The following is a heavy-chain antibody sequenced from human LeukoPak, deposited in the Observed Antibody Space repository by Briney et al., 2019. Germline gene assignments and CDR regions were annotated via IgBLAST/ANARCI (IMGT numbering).Heavy chain of an antibody. CDR2: IYYSGST. J-gene: IGHJ4*02. CDR1: GGSISSYY. CDR3: ARVGGGTDY. D-gene: IGHD2-15*01. V-gene: IGHV4-30-4*08. Sequence: ASETLSLTCTVSGGSISSYYWSWIRQPPGKGLEWIGYIYYSGSTYYNPSLKSRVTISVDTSKNQFSLKLSSVTAADTAVYYCARVGGGTDYWGQGTLVTVSS.